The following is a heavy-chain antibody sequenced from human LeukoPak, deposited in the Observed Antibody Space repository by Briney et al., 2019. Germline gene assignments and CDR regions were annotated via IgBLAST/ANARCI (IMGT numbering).Heavy chain of an antibody. D-gene: IGHD3-10*01. CDR2: MNPNSGNT. CDR1: GYTFTSYD. Sequence: ASVKVSCKASGYTFTSYDINWVRQATGQGLEWMGWMNPNSGNTGYAQKFQGRVTITRNTSISTAYMELSSLRSEDTAVYYCARDLSRGGSGWWDFDLWGRGTLVTVSS. J-gene: IGHJ2*01. V-gene: IGHV1-8*03. CDR3: ARDLSRGGSGWWDFDL.